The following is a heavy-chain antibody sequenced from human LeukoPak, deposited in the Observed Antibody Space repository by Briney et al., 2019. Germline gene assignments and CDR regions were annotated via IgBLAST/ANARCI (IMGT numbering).Heavy chain of an antibody. V-gene: IGHV3-49*03. CDR3: ARTSGSGSFYFDY. J-gene: IGHJ4*02. CDR1: GFTFGDYA. Sequence: GGSLRLSCTASGFTFGDYAMSWFRQAPGKGLEWVGFIRSKAYGGTTEYAASVKGRFTISRDDSKSIAYLQMNSLKTEDTAVYYCARTSGSGSFYFDYWGQGTLVTVSS. CDR2: IRSKAYGGTT. D-gene: IGHD3-10*01.